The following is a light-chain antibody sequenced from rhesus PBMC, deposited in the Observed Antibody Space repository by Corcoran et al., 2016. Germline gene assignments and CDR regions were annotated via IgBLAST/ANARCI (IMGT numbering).Light chain of an antibody. CDR1: SSDIGGYTY. Sequence: QAALTQPRSVSGSPGQSVTISCTGTSSDIGGYTYVSWYQQHPGTAPKLLISEVSKRPSGVSDRFSGSKSGNTASLTISGLQAEDEADYYCSSYAGSNTFVFGSGTKLTVL. CDR3: SSYAGSNTFV. CDR2: EVS. J-gene: IGLJ6*01. V-gene: IGLV2-32*02.